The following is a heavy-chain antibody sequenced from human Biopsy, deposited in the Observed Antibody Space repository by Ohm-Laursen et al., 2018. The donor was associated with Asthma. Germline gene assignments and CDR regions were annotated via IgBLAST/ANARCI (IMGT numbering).Heavy chain of an antibody. D-gene: IGHD5-12*01. V-gene: IGHV1-69*13. CDR2: LIPVLGTP. CDR1: GDSFSNYA. Sequence: GASVKVSCKSSGDSFSNYAISWVQQAPGQGLEWMGGLIPVLGTPDHAQVFEGRVTITADESTSTAYMELSSLSSEDTAVYYCARGYSGSDRIVYYYSGLEVWGQGTTVTVSS. CDR3: ARGYSGSDRIVYYYSGLEV. J-gene: IGHJ6*02.